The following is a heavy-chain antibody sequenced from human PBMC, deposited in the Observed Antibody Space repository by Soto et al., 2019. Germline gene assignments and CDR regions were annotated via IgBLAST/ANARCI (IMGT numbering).Heavy chain of an antibody. CDR1: GFTFSNFW. Sequence: GGSLRLSCAASGFTFSNFWMHWVRQAPGKGLVWVSRIYSDGSGTMYADSVKGRFTISRDNAKSTLYLQMNSLRAEDTAVYYCATLNSFGSDYWGRGTLVTVSS. V-gene: IGHV3-74*03. CDR3: ATLNSFGSDY. J-gene: IGHJ4*02. D-gene: IGHD5-18*01. CDR2: IYSDGSGT.